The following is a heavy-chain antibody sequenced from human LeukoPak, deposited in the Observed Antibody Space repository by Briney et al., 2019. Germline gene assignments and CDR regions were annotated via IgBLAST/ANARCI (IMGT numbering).Heavy chain of an antibody. J-gene: IGHJ3*02. Sequence: PGGSLRLSCAASGFTFNSYAMSWVRQAPGKGLEWVSVISGRGGSIYYADSVKGRFTISRDNSKNTLYLQMNSLRAEDTAVYYCAKDPLVVPAAGDAFDIWGQGTMVTVSS. CDR2: ISGRGGSI. V-gene: IGHV3-23*01. CDR3: AKDPLVVPAAGDAFDI. CDR1: GFTFNSYA. D-gene: IGHD2-2*01.